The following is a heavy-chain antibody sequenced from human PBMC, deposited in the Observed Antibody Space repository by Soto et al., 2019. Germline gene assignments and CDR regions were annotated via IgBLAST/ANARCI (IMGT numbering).Heavy chain of an antibody. J-gene: IGHJ4*02. V-gene: IGHV1-3*01. CDR1: GYTFSTYA. CDR2: INAGKGNT. D-gene: IGHD1-1*01. Sequence: QVHLEQSGAEVKKPGASVKVSCKASGYTFSTYALHWVRQAPGQMLEWMVWINAGKGNTKYSQKFQGRVTLTMDTAANTTHMELSSLRSEDTAVDYCTSDNNGLCDYWGQGTLLTVSS. CDR3: TSDNNGLCDY.